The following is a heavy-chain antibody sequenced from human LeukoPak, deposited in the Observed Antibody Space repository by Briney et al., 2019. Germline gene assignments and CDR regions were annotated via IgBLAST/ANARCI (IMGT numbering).Heavy chain of an antibody. J-gene: IGHJ5*02. Sequence: SETLSLTCTVSGGSISSSSFFWGWIRQRPGKGLEWIGTLYYNGSTYYNPSLRSRVTVSVDTSKNQFSVKLISVTAADTAVYYCARQGLMVRGAGNWFDPWGQGTLVTVSS. CDR3: ARQGLMVRGAGNWFDP. D-gene: IGHD3-10*01. CDR2: LYYNGST. V-gene: IGHV4-39*01. CDR1: GGSISSSSFF.